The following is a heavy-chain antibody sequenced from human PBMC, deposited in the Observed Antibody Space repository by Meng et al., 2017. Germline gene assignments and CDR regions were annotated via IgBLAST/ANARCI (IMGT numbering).Heavy chain of an antibody. CDR3: ATTYYYGSGSYYQGDNWFDP. CDR1: GYTFTSYD. Sequence: ASVKVSCKASGYTFTSYDINWVRQATGQGLEWMGWMNPNSGNTGYAQKFQGRVTMTRNTSISTAYMELSRLRSDDTAVYYCATTYYYGSGSYYQGDNWFDPWGQGTLVTVSS. D-gene: IGHD3-10*01. CDR2: MNPNSGNT. V-gene: IGHV1-8*01. J-gene: IGHJ5*02.